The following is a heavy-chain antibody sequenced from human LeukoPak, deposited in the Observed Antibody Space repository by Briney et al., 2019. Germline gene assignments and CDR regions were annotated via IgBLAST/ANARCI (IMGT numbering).Heavy chain of an antibody. J-gene: IGHJ4*02. CDR2: INHSGST. CDR1: GGSFSGYY. CDR3: ARVAEADYGDYYFDY. V-gene: IGHV4-34*01. Sequence: PSETLSLTCAVSGGSFSGYYWSWIRQPPGKGLEWIGEINHSGSTNYNPSLKSRVTISVDTSKNQFSLKLSSVTAADTAVYYCARVAEADYGDYYFDYWGQGTLVTVSS. D-gene: IGHD4-17*01.